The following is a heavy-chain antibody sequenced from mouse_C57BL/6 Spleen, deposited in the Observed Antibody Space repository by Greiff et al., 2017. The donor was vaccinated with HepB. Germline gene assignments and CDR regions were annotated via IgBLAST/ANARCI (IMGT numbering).Heavy chain of an antibody. Sequence: DVQLQESGTVLARPGASVKMSCKTSGYTFTSYWMHWVKQRPGQGLEWIGAIYPGNSDTSYNQKFKGKAKLTAVTSASTAYMELSSLTNEDSAVYYCTYYGYYFDYWGQGTTLTVSS. J-gene: IGHJ2*01. CDR1: GYTFTSYW. D-gene: IGHD1-1*01. CDR3: TYYGYYFDY. V-gene: IGHV1-5*01. CDR2: IYPGNSDT.